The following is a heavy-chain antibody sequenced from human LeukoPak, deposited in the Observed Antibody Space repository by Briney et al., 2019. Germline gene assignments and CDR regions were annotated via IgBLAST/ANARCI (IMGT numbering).Heavy chain of an antibody. CDR1: GASFSNYY. Sequence: SETLSLTCAVYGASFSNYYWGWVRQPPGKGLEWIGEMNQSGRANYNPSLKSRVTLSVDTSKNQFSLKLDSVTAADTAVYYCARVGGAARPRYFDLWGRGTLVTVSS. D-gene: IGHD6-6*01. V-gene: IGHV4-34*01. CDR2: MNQSGRA. J-gene: IGHJ2*01. CDR3: ARVGGAARPRYFDL.